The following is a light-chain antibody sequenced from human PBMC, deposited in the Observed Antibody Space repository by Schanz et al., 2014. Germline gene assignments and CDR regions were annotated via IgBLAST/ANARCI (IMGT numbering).Light chain of an antibody. CDR2: GAS. J-gene: IGKJ4*01. V-gene: IGKV3-15*01. Sequence: EIVLTQSPGTLSLSPGERVTLSCRASRSVSSSYLSWYQQKLGQAPRLLIYGASTRATGIPARVSGSGSGTEFTLTISSLQSEDFEVYYCQQYNNWPLTFGGGTKVEIK. CDR3: QQYNNWPLT. CDR1: RSVSSSY.